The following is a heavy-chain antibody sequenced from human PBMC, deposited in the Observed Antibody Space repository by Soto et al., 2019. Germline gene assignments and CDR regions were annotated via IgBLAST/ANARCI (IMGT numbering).Heavy chain of an antibody. J-gene: IGHJ6*02. V-gene: IGHV1-2*02. CDR2: INPKSGGT. CDR3: ARGLITVPPYSYFGLDV. CDR1: GYSLTYYY. D-gene: IGHD3-16*01. Sequence: GASVKVSCKASGYSLTYYYIHWLRQAPGQGFEWMGWINPKSGGTSYAEKFRGGVSMTRDTSVSTVYMEVNTLKSDDTAIYYCARGLITVPPYSYFGLDVWGQGATVTVSS.